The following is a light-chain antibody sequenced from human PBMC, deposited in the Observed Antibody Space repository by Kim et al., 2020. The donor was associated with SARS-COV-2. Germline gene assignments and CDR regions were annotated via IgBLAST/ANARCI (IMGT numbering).Light chain of an antibody. CDR3: XXYETGAVX. V-gene: IGLV6-57*02. J-gene: IGLJ2*01. CDR1: XGXXGXXX. Sequence: VTTSRTXXXGXXGXXXVXXXQRXXXSAPTXXIYEXXXRPSGVPDRFSAXVDSSSNSASLTISGLKXXDEADYYCXXYETGAVXFGGGTXLTXX. CDR2: EXX.